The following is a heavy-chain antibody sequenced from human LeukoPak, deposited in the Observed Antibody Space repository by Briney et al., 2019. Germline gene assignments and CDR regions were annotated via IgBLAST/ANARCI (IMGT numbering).Heavy chain of an antibody. J-gene: IGHJ4*02. CDR2: IHFSGSS. CDR1: GGSINNYY. CDR3: ASRSAVTVSGFDY. Sequence: SETLSLTCTVSGGSINNYYWNWIRQPPGKGLEWIGYIHFSGSSRYNPSPKSRVTMSLDTSKNELSLNLSSATAADTAVYYCASRSAVTVSGFDYWGQGTLVTVSS. D-gene: IGHD3-10*01. V-gene: IGHV4-59*08.